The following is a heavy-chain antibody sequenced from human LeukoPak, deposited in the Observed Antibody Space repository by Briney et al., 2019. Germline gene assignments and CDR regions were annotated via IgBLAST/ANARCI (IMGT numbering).Heavy chain of an antibody. CDR1: GFTFSSYS. CDR3: ARRWCSGGSCYPGDYYMDV. V-gene: IGHV3-48*01. CDR2: ISSSSSTI. D-gene: IGHD2-15*01. Sequence: GGSLRLSCAASGFTFSSYSMNWVRQAPGKGLEWVSYISSSSSTIYYADSVKGRFTISRDNAKNPLYLQMNSLRAEDTAVYYCARRWCSGGSCYPGDYYMDVWGKGTTVTVSS. J-gene: IGHJ6*03.